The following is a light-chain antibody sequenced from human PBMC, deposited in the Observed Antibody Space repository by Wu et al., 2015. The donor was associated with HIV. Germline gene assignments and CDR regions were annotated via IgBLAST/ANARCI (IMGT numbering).Light chain of an antibody. CDR1: QLITNTY. CDR2: GAS. J-gene: IGKJ4*01. Sequence: EIVLTQSPGTLSLSPGERATLSCRASQLITNTYLAWYQHRPGQAPRLLIYGASSRAPGIPNRFSGSGSETDFTLTISRLEPEDFAVYYCQQYSASPLTFGGGTKV. V-gene: IGKV3-20*01. CDR3: QQYSASPLT.